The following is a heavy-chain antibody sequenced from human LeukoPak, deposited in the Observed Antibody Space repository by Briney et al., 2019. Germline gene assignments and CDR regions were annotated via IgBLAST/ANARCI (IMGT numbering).Heavy chain of an antibody. CDR3: ARTSGSYSSDY. D-gene: IGHD1-26*01. CDR1: GYTFTDYY. J-gene: IGHJ4*02. Sequence: ASVKVSCKVSGYTFTDYYMHWVQQAPGKGLEWMGLVDPEDGETIYAEKFQGRVTITADTSTDTAYMELSSLRSEDTAVYYCARTSGSYSSDYWGQGTLVTVSS. CDR2: VDPEDGET. V-gene: IGHV1-69-2*01.